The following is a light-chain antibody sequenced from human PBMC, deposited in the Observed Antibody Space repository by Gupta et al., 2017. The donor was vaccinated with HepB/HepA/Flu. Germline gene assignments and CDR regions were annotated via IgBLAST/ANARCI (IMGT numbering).Light chain of an antibody. Sequence: DIQMTQSPSSLSASIGDRVTITCRASQIIATSLNWYQQKPGKAPKLLIYGASNLQTGVPSRFSGSGSATDXTLTISXLQPEDFATYYCQHSNASPSLTFGXGSKVAIK. CDR1: QIIATS. J-gene: IGKJ4*01. CDR3: QHSNASPSLT. CDR2: GAS. V-gene: IGKV1-39*01.